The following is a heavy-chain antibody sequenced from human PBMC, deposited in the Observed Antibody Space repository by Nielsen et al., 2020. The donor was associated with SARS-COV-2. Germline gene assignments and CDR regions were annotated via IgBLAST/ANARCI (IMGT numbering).Heavy chain of an antibody. CDR3: VGEPDD. J-gene: IGHJ4*02. CDR2: ISYDGSNK. Sequence: GESLKISCAASGFTFSSYAMHWVRQAPGKGLEWVAVISYDGSNKYYADSVKGRFTISRDNAKNSLYLQMNSLRAEDTALYYCVGEPDDWGQGTLVTVSS. D-gene: IGHD1-26*01. V-gene: IGHV3-30-3*01. CDR1: GFTFSSYA.